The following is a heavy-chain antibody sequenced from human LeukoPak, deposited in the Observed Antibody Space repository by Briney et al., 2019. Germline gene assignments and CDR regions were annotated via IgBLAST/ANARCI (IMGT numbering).Heavy chain of an antibody. CDR2: ISSSSSTI. J-gene: IGHJ4*02. Sequence: GGSLRLSCAASGFTFSSYSMNWVRQAPGKGLEWVSYISSSSSTIYYADSVKGRFTISRDNAKDSLYLQMNSLRAEDTAVYYCAKELYVSKALGGFDYWGQGVQDTVSS. CDR3: AKELYVSKALGGFDY. D-gene: IGHD3-16*01. CDR1: GFTFSSYS. V-gene: IGHV3-48*04.